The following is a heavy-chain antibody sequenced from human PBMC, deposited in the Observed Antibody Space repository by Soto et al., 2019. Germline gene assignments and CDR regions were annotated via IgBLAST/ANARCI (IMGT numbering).Heavy chain of an antibody. D-gene: IGHD6-19*01. V-gene: IGHV4-59*08. J-gene: IGHJ4*02. CDR1: GGSISSYY. Sequence: SETLSLTCTVSGGSISSYYWSWIRQPPGKGLEWIGYIYYSGSTNYNPSLKSRVTISVDTSKNQFSLKLSSVTAADTAVYYCARHTLSIAVATNFDYWGQGTLVTVSS. CDR2: IYYSGST. CDR3: ARHTLSIAVATNFDY.